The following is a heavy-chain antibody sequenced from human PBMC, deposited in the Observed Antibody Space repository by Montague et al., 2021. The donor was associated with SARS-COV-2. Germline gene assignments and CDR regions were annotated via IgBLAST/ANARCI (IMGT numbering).Heavy chain of an antibody. CDR3: ARVGYGSGSYWAFDI. CDR2: ISYDGSNK. J-gene: IGHJ3*02. D-gene: IGHD3-10*01. Sequence: SLRLSCAASGFTLSSYAMHWVRQAPGKGLEWVAVISYDGSNKFYADSVKGRFTISRDNSKNTLYLQMNSLRADDTAVYYCARVGYGSGSYWAFDIWGQGTMVTVSS. V-gene: IGHV3-30-3*01. CDR1: GFTLSSYA.